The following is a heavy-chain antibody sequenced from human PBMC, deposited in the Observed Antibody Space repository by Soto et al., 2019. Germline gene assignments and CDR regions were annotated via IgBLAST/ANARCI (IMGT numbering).Heavy chain of an antibody. CDR2: IHYSGST. CDR3: ARGTCIQLPSF. J-gene: IGHJ4*02. CDR1: GGSIRGYF. Sequence: SETLSLTCTVSGGSIRGYFWSWIRQPPGKGLEWVGYIHYSGSTNYNPSFKNRVNISVDTSKNQFSLNLSSVTAADTAVYYCARGTCIQLPSFWGQGTLVTVSS. D-gene: IGHD5-18*01. V-gene: IGHV4-59*01.